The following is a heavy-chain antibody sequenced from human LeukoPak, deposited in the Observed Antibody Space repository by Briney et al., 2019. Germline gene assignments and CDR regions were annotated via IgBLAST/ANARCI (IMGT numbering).Heavy chain of an antibody. CDR1: GFTFSSYA. D-gene: IGHD4-17*01. J-gene: IGHJ4*02. V-gene: IGHV3-23*01. Sequence: PGGSLRLSCAASGFTFSSYAMSWVRQAPGKGLEWVSAISGSGGSTYYADSVKGRFTISRDNSKNTLYLQMNSLRAEDTAVYYCARDRTAVTTTYYFDYWGQGTLVTVSS. CDR2: ISGSGGST. CDR3: ARDRTAVTTTYYFDY.